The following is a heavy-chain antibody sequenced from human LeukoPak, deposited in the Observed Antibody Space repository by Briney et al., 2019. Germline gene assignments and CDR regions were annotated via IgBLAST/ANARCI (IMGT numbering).Heavy chain of an antibody. CDR1: GFIFSPYW. CDR3: ARGSVLWFGAPRIEY. J-gene: IGHJ4*02. CDR2: INSDGNNT. D-gene: IGHD3-10*01. V-gene: IGHV3-74*01. Sequence: PGGSLRLSCAASGFIFSPYWMHWVRQVPGKGLVWVSRINSDGNNTNYADSVKGLFTISRDYAKNTLYLQMNSLRAEDTAVYYCARGSVLWFGAPRIEYWGQGTPVTVSS.